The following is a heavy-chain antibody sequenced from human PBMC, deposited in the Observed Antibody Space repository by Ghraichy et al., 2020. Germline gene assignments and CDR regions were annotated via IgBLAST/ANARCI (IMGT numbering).Heavy chain of an antibody. CDR2: ISTYNGNT. Sequence: ASVKVSCKASGYTFTSYGISWVRQAPGQGLEWMGWISTYNGNTNYAQKLQGRVTMTTDTSTSTAYMELRSLRSDDTAVYYCAREGDTVPVDYFDYWGQGTLVTVSS. V-gene: IGHV1-18*01. CDR1: GYTFTSYG. J-gene: IGHJ4*02. CDR3: AREGDTVPVDYFDY. D-gene: IGHD3-16*01.